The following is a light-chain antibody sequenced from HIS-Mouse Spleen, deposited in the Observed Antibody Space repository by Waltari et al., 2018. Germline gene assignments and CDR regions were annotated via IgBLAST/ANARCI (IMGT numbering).Light chain of an antibody. CDR2: EVS. Sequence: QSALTQPASVSGSPGQSITIPCTGTSSDVGGYNHVPWYQQHPGKAPKLMIYEVSNRPSGVSNRFSGSKSGNTASLTISGLQAEDEADYYCSSYTSSSTPHVVFGGGTKLTVL. CDR3: SSYTSSSTPHVV. CDR1: SSDVGGYNH. J-gene: IGLJ2*01. V-gene: IGLV2-14*01.